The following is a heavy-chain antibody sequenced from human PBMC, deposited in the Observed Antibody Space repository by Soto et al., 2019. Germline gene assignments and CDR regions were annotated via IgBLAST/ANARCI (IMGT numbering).Heavy chain of an antibody. CDR2: IYYSGST. J-gene: IGHJ3*02. Sequence: QVQLQESGPGLVKPSETLSLTCTVSGGSISSYYWNWIRQPPGKGLEWIGYIYYSGSTNYNPSLKSRVTISVDTSKNQCSLKLSSVTAADTAVYYCARVSRSWTDAFDIWGQGTMVTVSS. CDR3: ARVSRSWTDAFDI. D-gene: IGHD6-13*01. CDR1: GGSISSYY. V-gene: IGHV4-59*01.